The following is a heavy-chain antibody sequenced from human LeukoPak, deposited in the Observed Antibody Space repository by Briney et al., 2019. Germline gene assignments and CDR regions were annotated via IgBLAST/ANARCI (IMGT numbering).Heavy chain of an antibody. CDR2: IRSKAYGGTT. CDR3: TRVDLGVVAYYYYYYMDV. Sequence: PGGSLRLSCTASGFTFGDYAMRWVRQAPGKGLEWVGFIRSKAYGGTTEYAASVKGRFTISRDDSKSIAYLQMNSLKTEDTAVYYCTRVDLGVVAYYYYYYMDVWGKGTTVTVSS. D-gene: IGHD3-22*01. V-gene: IGHV3-49*04. CDR1: GFTFGDYA. J-gene: IGHJ6*03.